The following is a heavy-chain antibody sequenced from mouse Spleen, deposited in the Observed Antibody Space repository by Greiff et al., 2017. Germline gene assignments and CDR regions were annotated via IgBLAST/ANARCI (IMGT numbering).Heavy chain of an antibody. CDR1: GYTFTSYG. Sequence: VQLQQSGAELARPGASVKLSCKASGYTFTSYGISWVKQRTGQGLEWIGEIYPRSGNTYYNEKFKGKATLTADKSSSTAYMELRSLTSEDSAVYFCARSFYYGYGWFAYWGQGTLVTVSA. CDR2: IYPRSGNT. J-gene: IGHJ3*01. V-gene: IGHV1-81*01. CDR3: ARSFYYGYGWFAY. D-gene: IGHD2-2*01.